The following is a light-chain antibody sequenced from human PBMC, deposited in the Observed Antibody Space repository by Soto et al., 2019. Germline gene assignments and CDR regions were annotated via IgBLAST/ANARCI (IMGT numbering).Light chain of an antibody. CDR2: ANN. J-gene: IGLJ3*02. Sequence: QTVVTQPPSVSGAPGQRVTISCTGSSSNIGAGYDVHWYQQLPGTAPKLLIYANNNRPSGVPGRFSGSKSGTSASLAITGLQPEDEADYYCQSYDSTVSGLQGVFGGGTKVTVL. V-gene: IGLV1-40*01. CDR1: SSNIGAGYD. CDR3: QSYDSTVSGLQGV.